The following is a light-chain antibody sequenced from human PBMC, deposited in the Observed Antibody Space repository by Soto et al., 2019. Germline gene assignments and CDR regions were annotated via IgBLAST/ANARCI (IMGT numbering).Light chain of an antibody. J-gene: IGKJ1*01. Sequence: EIVLTQSPATLSLSPGERATLSCRASQSVSSYLAWYQQKPGQAPRLLIYDASNRATGIPARFSGSGSGTDFTLTISSLEPEDFAIYYCQQRSNWPGTFGQETRWIS. V-gene: IGKV3-11*01. CDR1: QSVSSY. CDR3: QQRSNWPGT. CDR2: DAS.